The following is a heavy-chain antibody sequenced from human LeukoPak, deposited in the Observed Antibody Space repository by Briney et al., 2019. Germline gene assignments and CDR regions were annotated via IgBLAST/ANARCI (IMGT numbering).Heavy chain of an antibody. V-gene: IGHV4-39*01. J-gene: IGHJ4*02. D-gene: IGHD3-10*01. CDR1: GGSIISSSYY. CDR2: IYYSGST. CDR3: AGSVRGVTSLGY. Sequence: SETLSLTCTVSGGSIISSSYYWGWIRQPPGKGLEWIGSIYYSGSTYYNPSLKSRVTISVDTSKNQFPLKLSSVTAADTAVYYCAGSVRGVTSLGYWGQGTLVSVSS.